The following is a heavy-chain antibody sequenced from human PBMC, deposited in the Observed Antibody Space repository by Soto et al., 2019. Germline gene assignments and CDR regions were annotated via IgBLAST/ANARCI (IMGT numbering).Heavy chain of an antibody. J-gene: IGHJ4*02. CDR1: GWTFSSYS. Sequence: GGSLRLSCAASGWTFSSYSMNWVRQAPGKGLEWVSYISSSSSTIYYADSVKGRFTISRDNAKNSLYLQMNSLRAEDTAVYYCARDVLYYYDSSGYFAWGQGTLVTVSS. V-gene: IGHV3-48*01. CDR3: ARDVLYYYDSSGYFA. D-gene: IGHD3-22*01. CDR2: ISSSSSTI.